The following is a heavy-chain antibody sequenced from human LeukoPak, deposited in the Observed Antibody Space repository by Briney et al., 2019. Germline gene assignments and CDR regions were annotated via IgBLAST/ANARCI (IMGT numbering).Heavy chain of an antibody. V-gene: IGHV1-18*01. CDR2: ISGYNGDT. D-gene: IGHD2-15*01. CDR3: ARLKGNRYCSGGNCFGRKDGYYYGMDV. J-gene: IGHJ6*02. Sequence: ASVKVSCKASGYTFTSYGISWVRQAPGQELEWMGWISGYNGDTKYAQKVQGRVTMTTDTSTSTVYMELRSLRSDDTAVYYCARLKGNRYCSGGNCFGRKDGYYYGMDVWGQGTTVTVSS. CDR1: GYTFTSYG.